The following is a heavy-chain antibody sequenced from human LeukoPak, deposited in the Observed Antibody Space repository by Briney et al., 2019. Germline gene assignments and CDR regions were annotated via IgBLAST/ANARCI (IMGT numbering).Heavy chain of an antibody. V-gene: IGHV1-2*04. CDR2: INPNSGGT. CDR3: ARAGPGGIAVATLPYWYFDL. D-gene: IGHD6-19*01. J-gene: IGHJ2*01. Sequence: GASVKVSCKASGYTFTGYYMHWVRQAPGQGLEWMGWINPNSGGTNYAQKFQGWVTMTRDTSISTAYMELSRLRSDDTAVYYCARAGPGGIAVATLPYWYFDLWGRGTLVTVSS. CDR1: GYTFTGYY.